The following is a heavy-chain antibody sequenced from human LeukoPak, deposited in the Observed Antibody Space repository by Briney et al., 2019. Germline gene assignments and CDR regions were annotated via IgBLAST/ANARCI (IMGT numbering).Heavy chain of an antibody. CDR3: ARGINCDSSGADY. CDR1: GLTFSSYA. V-gene: IGHV3-30-3*01. CDR2: ISYDGSNK. J-gene: IGHJ4*02. D-gene: IGHD3-22*01. Sequence: GRSLRLSCAASGLTFSSYAMHWVRQAPGKGLEWVAVISYDGSNKYYADSVKGRFTISRDNSKNTLYLQMNSLRAEDTAVYYCARGINCDSSGADYWGQGTLVTVSS.